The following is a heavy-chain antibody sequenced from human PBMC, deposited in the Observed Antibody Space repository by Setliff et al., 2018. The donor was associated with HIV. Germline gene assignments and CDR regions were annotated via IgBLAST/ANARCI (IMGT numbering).Heavy chain of an antibody. J-gene: IGHJ3*02. CDR2: ISSYNDNT. V-gene: IGHV1-18*01. CDR3: ARDDVGYCSGGSCYHLFDTFDI. Sequence: ASVKVSCKASGSSFTNYGISWVRQAPGQGLEWMGWISSYNDNTNYALNLQGRVTMTTDTSTSTAYMELRSLRSDDTAVYYCARDDVGYCSGGSCYHLFDTFDIWGQGTVVTVSS. D-gene: IGHD2-15*01. CDR1: GSSFTNYG.